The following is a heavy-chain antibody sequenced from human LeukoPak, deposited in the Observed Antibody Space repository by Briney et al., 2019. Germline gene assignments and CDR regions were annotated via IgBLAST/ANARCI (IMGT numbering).Heavy chain of an antibody. J-gene: IGHJ4*02. D-gene: IGHD6-13*01. CDR2: ISSSSSYI. CDR3: ARHISPGIAAAGMLHY. V-gene: IGHV3-21*01. Sequence: PGGSLRLSCAASGFTFSSYSMNWVRQAPGKGLEWVSSISSSSSYIYYADSVKGRFTISRGNAKNSLYLQMNSLRAEDTAVYYCARHISPGIAAAGMLHYWGQGTLVTVSS. CDR1: GFTFSSYS.